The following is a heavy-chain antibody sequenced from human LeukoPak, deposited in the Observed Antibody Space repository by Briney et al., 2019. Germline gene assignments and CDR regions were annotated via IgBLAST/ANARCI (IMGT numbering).Heavy chain of an antibody. CDR1: GGTFSSYA. J-gene: IGHJ1*01. D-gene: IGHD3-16*01. V-gene: IGHV1-69*13. Sequence: SVKVSCKASGGTFSSYAISWVRQAPRQGLEWMGGIIPVYGTTYHAQKFQGRVTITADESTRIVYMELSGLRSDVTAVYYCATRDYYQEYYHHWGQGTLVTVSS. CDR2: IIPVYGTT. CDR3: ATRDYYQEYYHH.